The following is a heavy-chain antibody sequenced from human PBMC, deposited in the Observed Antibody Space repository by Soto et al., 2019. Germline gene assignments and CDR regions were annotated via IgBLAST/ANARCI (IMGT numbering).Heavy chain of an antibody. Sequence: HVQLQQWGAGLLKPSETLSLTCAVYGGSFSGHSWSWIRQPPGKGLEWIGEINHRAHTNYIPSLKSRVIISVDTSKNQFSLKVSSVTAADTAVYYCARGNNSGYYTWAEWSQGTLVTGSS. CDR2: INHRAHT. CDR1: GGSFSGHS. V-gene: IGHV4-34*01. CDR3: ARGNNSGYYTWAE. D-gene: IGHD3-3*01. J-gene: IGHJ4*02.